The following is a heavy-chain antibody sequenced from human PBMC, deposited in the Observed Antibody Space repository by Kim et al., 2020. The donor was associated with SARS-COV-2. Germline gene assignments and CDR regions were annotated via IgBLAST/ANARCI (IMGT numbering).Heavy chain of an antibody. V-gene: IGHV3-23*01. CDR3: ANEAPTVTTNPNAFDN. J-gene: IGHJ3*02. D-gene: IGHD4-17*01. CDR2: ISGSGGST. Sequence: GGSLRLSCAASGFTFSSFAMSWVRQAPGKGLEWVSAISGSGGSTYYADSVKGRFTISRDNSKNTLYLQMNSLRAEDTAVYYCANEAPTVTTNPNAFDNWGQGTMVTVSS. CDR1: GFTFSSFA.